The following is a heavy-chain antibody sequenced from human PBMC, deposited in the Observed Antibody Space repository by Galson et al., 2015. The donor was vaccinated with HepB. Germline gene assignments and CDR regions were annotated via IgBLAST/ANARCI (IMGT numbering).Heavy chain of an antibody. CDR1: GFTFSSYA. CDR2: ISGSGDSA. J-gene: IGHJ4*02. V-gene: IGHV3-23*01. CDR3: AGTSYYDSSGYYYNSYFDY. Sequence: SLRLSCAAPGFTFSSYAMHWVRQAPGEGLEWVFAISGSGDSAYYADSVKGRFTISRDNSKSTLYLQMNSLRAEDTAVYYCAGTSYYDSSGYYYNSYFDYWGQGTLVTVSS. D-gene: IGHD3-22*01.